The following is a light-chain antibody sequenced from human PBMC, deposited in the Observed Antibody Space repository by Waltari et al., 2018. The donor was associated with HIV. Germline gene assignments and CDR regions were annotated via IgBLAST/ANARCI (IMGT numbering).Light chain of an antibody. V-gene: IGLV2-11*01. CDR1: SSDVGGYNF. CDR3: CSYAGSYTFV. CDR2: VIT. Sequence: QSALTQPRSVSGSPGQSVSISCTGTSSDVGGYNFVSWYQQHPGKAPKLLIYVITKRPSGVPDRFSGSKSGHTASLTISGLQSEDEADYYCCSYAGSYTFVFGSGTKVTVL. J-gene: IGLJ1*01.